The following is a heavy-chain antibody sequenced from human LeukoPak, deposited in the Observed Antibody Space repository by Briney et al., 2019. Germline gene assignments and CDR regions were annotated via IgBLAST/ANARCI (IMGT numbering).Heavy chain of an antibody. CDR3: ARYGYYYDSSGPKAAFDI. J-gene: IGHJ3*02. CDR2: IYPGDSDT. D-gene: IGHD3-22*01. CDR1: GYSFTSYW. Sequence: GESLKISCKGSGYSFTSYWIGWVRQMPGKGLEWMGIIYPGDSDTRYSPSLQGQVTISADKSISTAYLQWSSLKASDTAMYYCARYGYYYDSSGPKAAFDIWGQGTMVTVSS. V-gene: IGHV5-51*01.